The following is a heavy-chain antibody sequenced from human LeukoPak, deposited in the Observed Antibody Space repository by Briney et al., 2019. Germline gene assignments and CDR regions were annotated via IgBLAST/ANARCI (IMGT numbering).Heavy chain of an antibody. CDR1: GFTFSSYG. Sequence: PGGSLRLSCAASGFTFSSYGMHWVRQAPGKGLEWVAVISYDGSNKYYADSVRGRFTISRDNAENSLYLQMDSLGDADTAVYYCARDPVRRFDHWGQGTLVTVSS. CDR2: ISYDGSNK. CDR3: ARDPVRRFDH. J-gene: IGHJ4*02. D-gene: IGHD2-8*01. V-gene: IGHV3-30*03.